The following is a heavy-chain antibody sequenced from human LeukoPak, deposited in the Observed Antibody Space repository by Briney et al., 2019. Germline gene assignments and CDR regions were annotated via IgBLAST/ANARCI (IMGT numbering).Heavy chain of an antibody. CDR2: IYSSGST. CDR3: ARGWGERRPLDFWSGYYEYYYYYGMDV. J-gene: IGHJ6*02. D-gene: IGHD3-3*01. CDR1: GGSISSYY. V-gene: IGHV4-4*07. Sequence: SETLSLTCSVSGGSISSYYWSWIRQPADKGLEWIGRIYSSGSTKYNPSLDSRVTISVDTSKNQFSLKLSSVTAADTAVYYCARGWGERRPLDFWSGYYEYYYYYGMDVWGQGTTVTVSS.